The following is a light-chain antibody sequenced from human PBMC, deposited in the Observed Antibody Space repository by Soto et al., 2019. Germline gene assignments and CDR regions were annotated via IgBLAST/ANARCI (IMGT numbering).Light chain of an antibody. CDR2: EVS. V-gene: IGLV2-18*01. Sequence: QSALTQPPSVSGSPGQSVTISCNGTSSDIGSYNRVSWYQQPPGTAPKLMIYEVSNRPSGVPDRFSGSKSGNTASLTISGLEAEDEDAYYCSLYTSSSTWVFGGGTKLTVL. CDR1: SSDIGSYNR. J-gene: IGLJ2*01. CDR3: SLYTSSSTWV.